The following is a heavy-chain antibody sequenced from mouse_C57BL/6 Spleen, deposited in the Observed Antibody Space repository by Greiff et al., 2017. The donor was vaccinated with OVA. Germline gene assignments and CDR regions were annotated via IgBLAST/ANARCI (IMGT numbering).Heavy chain of an antibody. CDR1: GYTFTSYW. D-gene: IGHD2-4*01. J-gene: IGHJ4*01. Sequence: QVQLQQPGAELVRPGSSVKLSCKASGYTFTSYWMHWVKQRPIQGLEWIGNIDPSDSETHYNQKFKDKATLTVDKSSSTAYMQLSSLTSEDSAVYYCARRRAYDYDTHYYAMDYWGQGTSVTVSS. CDR3: ARRRAYDYDTHYYAMDY. V-gene: IGHV1-52*01. CDR2: IDPSDSET.